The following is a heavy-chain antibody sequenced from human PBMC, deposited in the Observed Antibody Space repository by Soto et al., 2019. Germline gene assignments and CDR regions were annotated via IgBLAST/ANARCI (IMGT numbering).Heavy chain of an antibody. CDR2: ISTDNGNT. V-gene: IGHV1-18*01. D-gene: IGHD2-2*01. Sequence: ASVKVSCKASGYTFTNSGISWVRQAPGQGLEWMGWISTDNGNTNYAQHLQGRVSMTTDTSTSTAYMDLRSLRSDDTAVYYCARDPTLEYCSSTSCYGTLDYWGQGTLVTVSS. CDR1: GYTFTNSG. CDR3: ARDPTLEYCSSTSCYGTLDY. J-gene: IGHJ4*02.